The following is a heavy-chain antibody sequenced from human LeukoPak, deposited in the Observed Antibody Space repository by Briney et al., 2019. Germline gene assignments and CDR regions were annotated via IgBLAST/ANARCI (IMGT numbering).Heavy chain of an antibody. CDR3: ARGPAAHIIPFDY. J-gene: IGHJ4*02. CDR1: GFTFSSYA. CDR2: ISYDGSNK. Sequence: GGSLRLSCAASGFTFSSYAMHWVRQAPGKGLEWVAVISYDGSNKYYADSVKGRFTISRDNSKNTLYLQMNSPRAEDTAVYYCARGPAAHIIPFDYWGQGTLVTVSS. D-gene: IGHD6-13*01. V-gene: IGHV3-30*04.